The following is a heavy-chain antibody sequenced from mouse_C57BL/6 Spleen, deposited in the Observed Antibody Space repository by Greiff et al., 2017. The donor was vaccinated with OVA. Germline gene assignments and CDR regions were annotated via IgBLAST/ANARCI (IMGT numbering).Heavy chain of an antibody. Sequence: QVQLQQSGPELVKPGASVKISCKASGYAFSSSWMNWVKQRPGKGLEWIGRIYPGDGDTNYNGKFKGKATLTADKSSSTAYMQLSSLTSEDSAVYFCARSGDYDMAWFAYWGQGTLVTVSA. J-gene: IGHJ3*01. D-gene: IGHD2-4*01. CDR2: IYPGDGDT. CDR3: ARSGDYDMAWFAY. CDR1: GYAFSSSW. V-gene: IGHV1-82*01.